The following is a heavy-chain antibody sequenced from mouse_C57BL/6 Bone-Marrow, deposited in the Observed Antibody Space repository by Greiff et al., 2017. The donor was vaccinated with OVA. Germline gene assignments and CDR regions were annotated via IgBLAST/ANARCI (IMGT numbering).Heavy chain of an antibody. D-gene: IGHD1-1*01. J-gene: IGHJ2*01. CDR2: INPSSGYT. Sequence: VQLQQSGAELARPGASVKMSCKASGYTFTSYTMHWVKQRPGQGLEWIGYINPSSGYTKYNQKFKDKATLTADKSSSTAYMQLSSLTSEDSAVYYCARSRGYYEKEYYFDYWGQGTTLTVSS. CDR3: ARSRGYYEKEYYFDY. CDR1: GYTFTSYT. V-gene: IGHV1-4*01.